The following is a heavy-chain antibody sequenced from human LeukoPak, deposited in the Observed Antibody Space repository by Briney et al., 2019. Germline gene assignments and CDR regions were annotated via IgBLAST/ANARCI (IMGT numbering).Heavy chain of an antibody. CDR3: AKEVANAGLDY. CDR2: IGGDGSST. CDR1: GFTFDDYA. J-gene: IGHJ4*02. D-gene: IGHD1-14*01. Sequence: GGSLRLSCAASGFTFDDYAMHWVRQAPGKGLEWVSLIGGDGSSTNYADSVKGRFTISRDNSKNSLYLQMNSLRTGDTALYYCAKEVANAGLDYWGQGTLVTVSS. V-gene: IGHV3-43*02.